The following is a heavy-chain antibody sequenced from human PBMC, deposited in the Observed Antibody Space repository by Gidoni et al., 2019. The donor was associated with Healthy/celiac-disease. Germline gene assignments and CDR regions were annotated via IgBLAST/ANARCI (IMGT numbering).Heavy chain of an antibody. J-gene: IGHJ4*02. V-gene: IGHV4-34*01. CDR1: GPSFSGYY. CDR2: ITHTGST. Sequence: QVQLQQWGAGLLKPSETLSLTCAMSGPSFSGYYWSWIRQSPGRGLEWIAEITHTGSTNYKPSLRSRVTISVDASKNRFSLQLRSVTAADTAVYYCARGRYHDSSGFPYWGQGTLVTVSS. D-gene: IGHD3-22*01. CDR3: ARGRYHDSSGFPY.